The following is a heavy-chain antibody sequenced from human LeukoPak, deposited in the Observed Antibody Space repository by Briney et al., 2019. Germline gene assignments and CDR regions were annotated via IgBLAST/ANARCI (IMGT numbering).Heavy chain of an antibody. CDR2: IPYDGSNK. CDR1: GFTFSNFW. V-gene: IGHV3-30*02. CDR3: RDPFDY. Sequence: GGSLRLSCAASGFTFSNFWMAWVRQAPGKGLEWVTFIPYDGSNKYYADSVKGRFTISRDNSKNTLYLQMNSLRAEDTAVYYCRDPFDYWGQGTLVTVSS. J-gene: IGHJ4*02.